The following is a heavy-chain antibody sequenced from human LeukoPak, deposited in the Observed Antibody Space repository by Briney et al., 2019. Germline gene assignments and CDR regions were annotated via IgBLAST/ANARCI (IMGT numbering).Heavy chain of an antibody. CDR2: INPNSGGT. CDR3: ARRYHSGSYYPFDY. Sequence: AASVKVSCKASGYTFTGYYMHWVRQAPGQGLEWMGWINPNSGGTNYAQKFQGRVTMTRDTSISTAYMELSRLRSDDTAVYYCARRYHSGSYYPFDYWGQGTLVTVSS. CDR1: GYTFTGYY. D-gene: IGHD1-26*01. J-gene: IGHJ4*02. V-gene: IGHV1-2*02.